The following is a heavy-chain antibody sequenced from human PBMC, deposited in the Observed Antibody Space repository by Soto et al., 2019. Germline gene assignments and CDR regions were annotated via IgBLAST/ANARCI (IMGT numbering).Heavy chain of an antibody. J-gene: IGHJ3*02. CDR1: GGTFSTYT. CDR2: IIPIIGII. V-gene: IGHV1-69*04. CDR3: AGDPDSHYNDSPAFDI. D-gene: IGHD4-4*01. Sequence: SVKVSCKASGGTFSTYTITWVRQAPGQGLEWMGRIIPIIGIINYAQKFQGRVTISADKFTGTAYMELTGLRSDDTAVYYCAGDPDSHYNDSPAFDIWGQGTMVTVSS.